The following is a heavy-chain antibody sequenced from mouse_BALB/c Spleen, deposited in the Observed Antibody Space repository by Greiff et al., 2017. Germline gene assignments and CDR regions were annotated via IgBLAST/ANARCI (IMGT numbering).Heavy chain of an antibody. CDR3: ARYDYDEKFAY. D-gene: IGHD2-4*01. J-gene: IGHJ3*01. Sequence: EVQVVESGGDLVKPGGSLKLSCAASGFTFSSYGMSWVRQTPDKRLEWVATISSGGSYTYYPDSVKGRFTISRDNAKNTLYLQMSSLKSEDTAMYYCARYDYDEKFAYWGQGTLVTVSA. CDR1: GFTFSSYG. V-gene: IGHV5-6*01. CDR2: ISSGGSYT.